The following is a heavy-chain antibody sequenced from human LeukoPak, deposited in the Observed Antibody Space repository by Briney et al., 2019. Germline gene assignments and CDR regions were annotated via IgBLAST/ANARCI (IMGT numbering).Heavy chain of an antibody. CDR1: GFTFSSYW. CDR3: ARQGGRVAPFGY. V-gene: IGHV3-74*01. Sequence: PGGSLRLSCAASGFTFSSYWMHWVRQAPGKGLVWVSRINSDGSSTSYADSVKGRFTISRDNANNSLNLQMNSLRAEDTAVYYCARQGGRVAPFGYWGQGTMVTVSS. J-gene: IGHJ4*02. CDR2: INSDGSST. D-gene: IGHD3-16*01.